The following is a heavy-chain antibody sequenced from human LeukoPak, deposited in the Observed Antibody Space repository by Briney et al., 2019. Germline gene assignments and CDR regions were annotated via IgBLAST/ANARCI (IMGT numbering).Heavy chain of an antibody. D-gene: IGHD7-27*01. CDR1: GFTFTDYY. V-gene: IGHV3-11*01. J-gene: IGHJ6*03. CDR2: IGTRDSTK. CDR3: ARATNWGFPLHMDV. Sequence: GGSLRLSCAASGFTFTDYYMSWIRQAPGKGLEWVSFIGTRDSTKYYADSVKGRFTVSRDNAENSLYPQMNSLTAEDTAVYYCARATNWGFPLHMDVWGKGNTVTVSS.